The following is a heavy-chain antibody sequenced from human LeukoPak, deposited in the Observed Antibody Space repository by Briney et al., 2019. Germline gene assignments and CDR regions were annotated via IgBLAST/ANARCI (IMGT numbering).Heavy chain of an antibody. CDR3: AKTAAIVVVVAANDY. CDR1: GFTFGSYG. J-gene: IGHJ4*02. Sequence: GGSLRLSCAASGFTFGSYGMHWVRQAPGKRLEWVAFIRYDGSNKYYADSVKGRFTISRDNSKNTLYLQMNSLRAEDTAVYYCAKTAAIVVVVAANDYWGQGTLVTVSS. V-gene: IGHV3-30*02. CDR2: IRYDGSNK. D-gene: IGHD2-15*01.